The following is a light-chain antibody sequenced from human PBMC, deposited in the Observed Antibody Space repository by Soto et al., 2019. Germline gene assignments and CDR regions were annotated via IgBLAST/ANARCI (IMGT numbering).Light chain of an antibody. J-gene: IGKJ4*01. CDR1: QSIRSN. V-gene: IGKV3-20*01. CDR2: DAS. Sequence: EIVMTQSPATLSVSPGERVSFSCRASQSIRSNLAWYQHKPGQAPRLLISDASAGATGIPDKFSGSGSGTDFTLTISRLEPEDFAVYYCQQYGSSPLTFGRGTKVDI. CDR3: QQYGSSPLT.